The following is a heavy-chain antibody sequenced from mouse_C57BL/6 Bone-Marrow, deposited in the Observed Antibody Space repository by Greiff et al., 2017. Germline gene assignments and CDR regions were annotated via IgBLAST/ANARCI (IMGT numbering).Heavy chain of an antibody. CDR1: GYTFTSYG. CDR2: IYPRSGNT. Sequence: QVQLQQSGAELARPGASVKLSCKASGYTFTSYGISWVKQRTGQGLEWIGEIYPRSGNTYYNEKFKGKATLTADKSSSTAYMELRSLTSEDSAVYFCARGGNLITTVVVPYWGQGTTLTVSS. J-gene: IGHJ2*01. V-gene: IGHV1-81*01. CDR3: ARGGNLITTVVVPY. D-gene: IGHD1-1*01.